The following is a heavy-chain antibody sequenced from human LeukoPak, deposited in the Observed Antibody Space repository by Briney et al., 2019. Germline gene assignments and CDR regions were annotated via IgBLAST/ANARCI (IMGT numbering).Heavy chain of an antibody. J-gene: IGHJ4*02. V-gene: IGHV4-59*01. Sequence: SSETLSLTCTVSGGSISSYYWSWIRQPPGKGLEWIGYIYSGTTNYNPSLKSRVTISVDTSKNQFSLKLSSVTAADTAVYYCARGVYIAAAQYGYWGQGTLVTVSS. CDR3: ARGVYIAAAQYGY. CDR1: GGSISSYY. D-gene: IGHD6-13*01. CDR2: IYSGTT.